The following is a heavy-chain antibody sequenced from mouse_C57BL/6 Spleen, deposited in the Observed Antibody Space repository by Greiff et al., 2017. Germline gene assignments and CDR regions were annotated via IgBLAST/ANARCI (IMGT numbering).Heavy chain of an antibody. D-gene: IGHD1-1*01. CDR3: TGGDYGSSYGRAMDY. Sequence: VKLVESGAELVRPGASVTLSCKASGYTFTDYEMHWVKQTPVHGLEWIGAIDPETGGTAYNQKFKGKAILTADKSSSTAYMELRSLTSEDSAVYYCTGGDYGSSYGRAMDYWGQGTSVTVSS. V-gene: IGHV1-15*01. J-gene: IGHJ4*01. CDR2: IDPETGGT. CDR1: GYTFTDYE.